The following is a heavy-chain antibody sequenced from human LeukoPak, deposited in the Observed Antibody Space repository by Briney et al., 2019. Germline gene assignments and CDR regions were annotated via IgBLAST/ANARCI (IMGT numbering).Heavy chain of an antibody. V-gene: IGHV3-53*01. CDR1: GFTVSSNY. Sequence: QSGGSLRLSCAASGFTVSSNYMSWVRQAPGKGLEWVSVIYSGGSTYYADSVKGRFTISRDNSKNTLYLQINSLRAEDTAVYYCARDRWFDPWGQGTLVTVSS. J-gene: IGHJ5*02. CDR3: ARDRWFDP. CDR2: IYSGGST.